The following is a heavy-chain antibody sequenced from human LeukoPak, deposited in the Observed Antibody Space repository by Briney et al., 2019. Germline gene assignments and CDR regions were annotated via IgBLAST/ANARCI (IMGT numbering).Heavy chain of an antibody. CDR2: IRADGGRT. J-gene: IGHJ6*02. D-gene: IGHD2/OR15-2a*01. Sequence: GGSLRLPCAASGFSFGDYAMHWVRQAPGKGLEWVSLIRADGGRTYYADSVNGRFTISRDNSKNSLYLQMNSLRTDDTALYYCGTWAFYHGLDVWGQGTTVTVSS. CDR1: GFSFGDYA. V-gene: IGHV3-43*02. CDR3: GTWAFYHGLDV.